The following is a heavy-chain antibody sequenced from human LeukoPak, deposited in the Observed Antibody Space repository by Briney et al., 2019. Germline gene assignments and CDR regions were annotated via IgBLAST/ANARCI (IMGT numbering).Heavy chain of an antibody. CDR2: IIPILGIA. CDR3: ARQIVGATTPLDY. D-gene: IGHD1-26*01. CDR1: GGTFSSYT. V-gene: IGHV1-69*02. Sequence: ASVKVSCKASGGTFSSYTISWVRQAPGQGLGWMRRIIPILGIANYAQKFQGRVTITADKSTSTAYMELSSLRSEDTAVYYCARQIVGATTPLDYWGQGTLVTVSS. J-gene: IGHJ4*02.